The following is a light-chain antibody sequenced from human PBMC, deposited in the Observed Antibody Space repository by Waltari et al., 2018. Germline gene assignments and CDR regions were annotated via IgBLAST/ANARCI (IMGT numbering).Light chain of an antibody. CDR2: DVR. CDR3: CSYAGSSNVV. J-gene: IGLJ2*01. V-gene: IGLV2-11*01. CDR1: SSAVGGYNY. Sequence: QSALTQPRSVSGSPGQSVPISCSGTSSAVGGYNYVSWYQQHPGNAPNLMIYDVRKRPSGVPDRFSGSKSGNTASLTISGLQAEDEADYYCCSYAGSSNVVFGGGTKLTVL.